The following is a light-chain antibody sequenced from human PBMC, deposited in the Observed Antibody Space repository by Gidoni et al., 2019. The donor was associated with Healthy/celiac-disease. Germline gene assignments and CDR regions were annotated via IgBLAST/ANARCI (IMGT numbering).Light chain of an antibody. CDR1: SSDVGGYNY. J-gene: IGLJ3*02. CDR2: EVS. CDR3: SSYTSSSIWV. V-gene: IGLV2-14*01. Sequence: QSALTQPASVSGSSGQSITISCTGTSSDVGGYNYVSWYQPHPGKAPKLMIYEVSNRPSGVPDRFSGSKSGNTASLTISGLQDEDEADYYCSSYTSSSIWVFGGETKLTVL.